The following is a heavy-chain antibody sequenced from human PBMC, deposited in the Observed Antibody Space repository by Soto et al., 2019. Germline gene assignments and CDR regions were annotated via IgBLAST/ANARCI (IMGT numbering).Heavy chain of an antibody. V-gene: IGHV3-9*01. Sequence: EVQLVESGGGLVQPGRSLRLSCAASGFTFDDYAMHWVRRVPGKGLEWVSSISWNSNIIGYPDSVKGRFTISRDNAKNSLYLQMNSLRPEDTALYYCAKGGPDGFCSGGRFYFDYWGQGTLVTVS. CDR3: AKGGPDGFCSGGRFYFDY. CDR1: GFTFDDYA. CDR2: ISWNSNII. J-gene: IGHJ4*02. D-gene: IGHD2-15*01.